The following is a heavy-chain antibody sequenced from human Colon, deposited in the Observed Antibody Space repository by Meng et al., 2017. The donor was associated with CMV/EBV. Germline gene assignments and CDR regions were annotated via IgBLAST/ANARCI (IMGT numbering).Heavy chain of an antibody. J-gene: IGHJ4*02. V-gene: IGHV4-34*01. CDR1: GFTFSSYW. D-gene: IGHD7-27*01. CDR2: INTSGRP. Sequence: ESLKISCAASGFTFSSYWMSWVRQAPGKGLEWIGDINTSGRPNYNPSLKSRVTISIDTSRNQFYLNVNSVTAADTAVYYCVRDLTGEEDYWGQGNLVTVSS. CDR3: VRDLTGEEDY.